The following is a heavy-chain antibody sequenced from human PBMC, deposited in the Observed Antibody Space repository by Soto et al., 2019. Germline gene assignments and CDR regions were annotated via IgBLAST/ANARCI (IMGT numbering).Heavy chain of an antibody. CDR2: ISAYNGNT. J-gene: IGHJ6*02. CDR1: GYTFTSYG. CDR3: ARVTVTAHYYYYGMDV. Sequence: QVQLVQSGAEVKKPGASVKVSCKASGYTFTSYGISWVRQAPGQGLEWMGWISAYNGNTNYAQKLQGRVTMTTDTYTSTAYMELRSLRSEDTAVYYCARVTVTAHYYYYGMDVWGQGTTVTVSS. V-gene: IGHV1-18*01. D-gene: IGHD5-18*01.